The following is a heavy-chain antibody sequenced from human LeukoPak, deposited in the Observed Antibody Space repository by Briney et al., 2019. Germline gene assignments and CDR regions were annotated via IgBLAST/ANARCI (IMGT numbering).Heavy chain of an antibody. V-gene: IGHV3-7*01. CDR1: GFTFSSYW. CDR2: IKQDGSEK. D-gene: IGHD2-15*01. Sequence: GGSLRLSCAASGFTFSSYWMSWVRQAPGKGLEWVANIKQDGSEKYYVDSVKGRFTISRDNAKNSLYLQMNSLRAEDTAVYYCARFDGIVVVVAAKDAFDIWGQGTMVTVSS. J-gene: IGHJ3*02. CDR3: ARFDGIVVVVAAKDAFDI.